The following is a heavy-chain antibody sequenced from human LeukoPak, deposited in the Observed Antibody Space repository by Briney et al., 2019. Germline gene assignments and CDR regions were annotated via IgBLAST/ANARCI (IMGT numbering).Heavy chain of an antibody. J-gene: IGHJ6*03. V-gene: IGHV1-2*02. D-gene: IGHD3-3*01. CDR1: GYTFTGYY. CDR3: ARAITIFGVVINYYYYYMDV. Sequence: GASVKVSCKASGYTFTGYYMHWVRQAPGLGLEWMGWINPNSGGTNYAQKFQGRVTMTRDTSISTAYMELSRLRSDDTAVYYCARAITIFGVVINYYYYYMDVWGKGTTVTVSS. CDR2: INPNSGGT.